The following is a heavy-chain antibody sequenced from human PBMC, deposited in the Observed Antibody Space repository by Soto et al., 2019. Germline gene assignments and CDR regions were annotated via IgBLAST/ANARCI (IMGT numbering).Heavy chain of an antibody. Sequence: QVQLVQSGAEVKKPGSSVKVSCKASGGTFSSYTISWVRQAPGQGLEWMGRIIPILGIANYAQKFQGRVTITADKPTSTAYMELSSLRSEDTAVYYCARDSPLHCSGGSCYSGSYWFDPWGQGTLVTVSS. V-gene: IGHV1-69*08. CDR2: IIPILGIA. D-gene: IGHD2-15*01. CDR3: ARDSPLHCSGGSCYSGSYWFDP. CDR1: GGTFSSYT. J-gene: IGHJ5*02.